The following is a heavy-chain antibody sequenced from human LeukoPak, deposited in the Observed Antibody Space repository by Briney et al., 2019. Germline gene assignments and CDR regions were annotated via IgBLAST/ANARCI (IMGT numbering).Heavy chain of an antibody. J-gene: IGHJ3*02. CDR1: GGSISSSNW. Sequence: SETLSLTCAVSGGSISSSNWWSWVRQPPGKGLEWIGEIYHSGSTNYNPSLGSRVSISVDKSKNLFSLKLNSVTAADTAVYYCARNANPTDAFDIWGQGTMVTVFS. CDR2: IYHSGST. D-gene: IGHD2-2*01. CDR3: ARNANPTDAFDI. V-gene: IGHV4-4*02.